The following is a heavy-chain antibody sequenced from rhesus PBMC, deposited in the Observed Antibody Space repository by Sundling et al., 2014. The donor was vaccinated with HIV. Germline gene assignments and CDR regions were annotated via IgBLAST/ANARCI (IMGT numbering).Heavy chain of an antibody. Sequence: QVQLQESGPGLVKPSETLSLTCAVSGGSINSSNWWSWIRQPPGKGLEWIGRIYGSGGSTDYNPSLKSRVTISIDTSKNQFSLKLSSVTAADTAVYYCARDVGTGTLFDYWGQGVLVTVSS. V-gene: IGHV4-92*01. CDR3: ARDVGTGTLFDY. J-gene: IGHJ4*01. CDR1: GGSINSSNW. CDR2: IYGSGGST. D-gene: IGHD1-26*01.